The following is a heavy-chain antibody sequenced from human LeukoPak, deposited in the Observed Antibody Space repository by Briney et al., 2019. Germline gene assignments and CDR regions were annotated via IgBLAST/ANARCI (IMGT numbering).Heavy chain of an antibody. V-gene: IGHV3-30*02. D-gene: IGHD1-1*01. CDR1: GFNFSQFG. J-gene: IGHJ4*02. CDR2: IRFNGTTK. Sequence: PGGSLRLSCAASGFNFSQFGMHWVRQAPGKGLEWVAFIRFNGTTKVYGDSVEGRFTISEDNSKNTLFLQMNSLTVEDTAVYYCAVTTRGYWGQGTLVTVSS. CDR3: AVTTRGY.